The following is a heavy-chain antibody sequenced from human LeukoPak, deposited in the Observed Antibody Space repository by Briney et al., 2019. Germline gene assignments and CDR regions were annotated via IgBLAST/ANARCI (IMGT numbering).Heavy chain of an antibody. V-gene: IGHV4-4*07. J-gene: IGHJ4*02. Sequence: SETPSLTCSVSGVSISAYYWSWIRQPAGKGLEWIGRIYPGESIYASENTNYNPSLKSRVSMSGDTSKNQVSLKLRSVTAADTAVYYCARDPTTVTTIFDSWGQGTLVTVSS. CDR2: IYPGESIYASENT. D-gene: IGHD4-17*01. CDR1: GVSISAYY. CDR3: ARDPTTVTTIFDS.